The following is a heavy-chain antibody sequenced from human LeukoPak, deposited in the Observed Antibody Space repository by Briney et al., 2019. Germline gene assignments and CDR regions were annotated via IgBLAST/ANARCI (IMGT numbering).Heavy chain of an antibody. CDR2: TSGSGGST. Sequence: GGSLRLSCAASGFTFSSYAMSWVRQAPGKGLEWVSATSGSGGSTYYADSVKGRFTISRDNSKNTLYLQMNSLRAGDTAVYYCATSARGSYRGACFDYWGQGPLVTVSS. D-gene: IGHD1-26*01. V-gene: IGHV3-23*01. CDR3: ATSARGSYRGACFDY. J-gene: IGHJ4*02. CDR1: GFTFSSYA.